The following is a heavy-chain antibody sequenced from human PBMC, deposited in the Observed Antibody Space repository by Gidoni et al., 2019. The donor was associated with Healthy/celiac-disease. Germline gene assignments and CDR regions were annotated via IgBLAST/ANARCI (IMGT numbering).Heavy chain of an antibody. CDR2: IIPIFGTA. Sequence: QVQLVQSGAGVKKPGSSVKVSCKASGGTFSSSDISWVRQAPGQGLEWRGGIIPIFGTANYAQKFQGRVTITANESTSTAYMELSSLRSEDTAVYYCAIKIAYCGGDCYSAYYYYGMDVWGQGTTVTVAS. V-gene: IGHV1-69*01. D-gene: IGHD2-21*02. J-gene: IGHJ6*02. CDR1: GGTFSSSD. CDR3: AIKIAYCGGDCYSAYYYYGMDV.